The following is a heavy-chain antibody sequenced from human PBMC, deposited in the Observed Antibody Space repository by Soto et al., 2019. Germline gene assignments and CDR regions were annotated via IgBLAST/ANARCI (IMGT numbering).Heavy chain of an antibody. Sequence: PSETLSLTCTVSGGSISSYYGSWIRQPPGKGLEWIGYIYCSGSTYYNPSLKSRVTISVDTSKNQFSLKLSSVTAADTAVYYCARSQTTVTSYDYWGQGTLVTVSS. D-gene: IGHD4-17*01. CDR1: GGSISSYY. CDR3: ARSQTTVTSYDY. J-gene: IGHJ4*02. V-gene: IGHV4-59*06. CDR2: IYCSGST.